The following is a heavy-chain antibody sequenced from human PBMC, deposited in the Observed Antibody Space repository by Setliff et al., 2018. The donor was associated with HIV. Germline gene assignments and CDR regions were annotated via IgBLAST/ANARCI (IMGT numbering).Heavy chain of an antibody. V-gene: IGHV4-31*02. J-gene: IGHJ5*01. CDR1: GFTVSGTY. Sequence: LRLSCAASGFTVSGTYMRWVRQHPGKGLEWIGFIYYSGTTYYNPSLKSRVTISVDTSKNQFSLKLNSVTAADTAVYYCARYDMPSSDSSGYYYDSWGQGTLVTVSS. D-gene: IGHD3-22*01. CDR2: IYYSGTT. CDR3: ARYDMPSSDSSGYYYDS.